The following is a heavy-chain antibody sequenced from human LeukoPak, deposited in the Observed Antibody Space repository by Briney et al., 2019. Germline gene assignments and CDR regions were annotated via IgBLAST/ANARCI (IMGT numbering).Heavy chain of an antibody. V-gene: IGHV4-61*09. D-gene: IGHD2-2*01. CDR3: ARDGDAVSAAIAGAFDL. J-gene: IGHJ3*01. Sequence: PSETPSLTCTVSAVSISSGSFYWRWIRQSAGKGLEWIGHVYSTGNTKYNPSLKSRVTISADTSKNQISLRLRSVTAADTAMFYCARDGDAVSAAIAGAFDLWGRGTMVTVSS. CDR1: AVSISSGSFY. CDR2: VYSTGNT.